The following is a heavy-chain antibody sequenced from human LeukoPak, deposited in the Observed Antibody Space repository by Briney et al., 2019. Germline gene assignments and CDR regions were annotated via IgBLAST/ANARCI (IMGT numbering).Heavy chain of an antibody. J-gene: IGHJ4*02. D-gene: IGHD1-7*01. CDR2: ISYDGSNK. CDR3: ARDAYATGTTDY. CDR1: GFTFSSYA. Sequence: PGGSLRLSCAASGFTFSSYAMHWVRQAPGKGLEWVAVISYDGSNKYYADSAKGRFTISRDNSKNTLYLQMNSLRAEDTAVYYCARDAYATGTTDYWGQGTLVTVSS. V-gene: IGHV3-30-3*01.